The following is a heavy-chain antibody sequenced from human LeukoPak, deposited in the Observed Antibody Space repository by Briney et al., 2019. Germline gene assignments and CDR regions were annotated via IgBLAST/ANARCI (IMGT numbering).Heavy chain of an antibody. J-gene: IGHJ4*02. CDR3: ARVGADYFDY. CDR1: GFTVSSNY. V-gene: IGHV3-53*04. D-gene: IGHD1-26*01. CDR2: IYSGGST. Sequence: GGSLRLSCAASGFTVSSNYMSWVRQAPGKGLEWVSVIYSGGSTYYADSVKGRFTISRHNSKNTLYLQMNSPRAEDTAVYYCARVGADYFDYWGQGTLVTVSS.